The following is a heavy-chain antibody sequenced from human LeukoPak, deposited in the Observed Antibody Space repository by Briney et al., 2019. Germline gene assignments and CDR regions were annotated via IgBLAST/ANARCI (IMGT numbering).Heavy chain of an antibody. CDR1: GFTFSDYY. Sequence: GGSLRLSCAASGFTFSDYYMSWIRQAPGKGLEWISYISTTSGYTYYADSVKGRFTISRDNAESSLYLQMNSLRAEDTAVYYCARRVYSGGYNWYFDLWGRGTLVTVSS. J-gene: IGHJ2*01. D-gene: IGHD1-26*01. V-gene: IGHV3-11*03. CDR2: ISTTSGYT. CDR3: ARRVYSGGYNWYFDL.